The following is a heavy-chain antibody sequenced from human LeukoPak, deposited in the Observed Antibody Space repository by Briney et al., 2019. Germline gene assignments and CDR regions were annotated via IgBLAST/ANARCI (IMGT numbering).Heavy chain of an antibody. CDR1: GFTLSSHW. D-gene: IGHD3/OR15-3a*01. CDR2: IESDGRT. CDR3: ARDGRGPDY. Sequence: GGSLRLSCAASGFTLSSHWMHWVRQVPGRGLVSVSRIESDGRTAYADSVKGRFIISRDNAKNTLYLQMNSLRVEDTAVYYCARDGRGPDYWGQGTLVTVSS. V-gene: IGHV3-74*01. J-gene: IGHJ4*02.